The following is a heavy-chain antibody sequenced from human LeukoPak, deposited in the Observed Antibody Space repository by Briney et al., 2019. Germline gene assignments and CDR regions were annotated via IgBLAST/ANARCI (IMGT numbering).Heavy chain of an antibody. V-gene: IGHV1-69-2*01. CDR1: GYPFTDYY. J-gene: IGHJ5*02. CDR2: VDPEDGET. CDR3: ATEGAYNWFDP. D-gene: IGHD3-16*01. Sequence: AAVKISCKVSGYPFTDYYMHWVQQAPGKGLECMGLVDPEDGETIYAEKFQGRVAITADTSTDTAYMELSSLRSEDTAVYYCATEGAYNWFDPWGQGTLVTVSS.